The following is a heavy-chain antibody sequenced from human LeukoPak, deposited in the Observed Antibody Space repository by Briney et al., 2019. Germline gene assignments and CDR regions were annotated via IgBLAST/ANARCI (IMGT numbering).Heavy chain of an antibody. CDR3: GRYTVSLRAFDI. J-gene: IGHJ3*02. V-gene: IGHV4-4*07. Sequence: SETLSLTCTVSGASISSDYWSWIRQPAGKGLEWIGHIFASGNIIFNPSLKSRLTMSIDTPNNQFSLRLQSVTAADTAVYYCGRYTVSLRAFDIWGQGTMVAVSS. CDR2: IFASGNI. CDR1: GASISSDY. D-gene: IGHD2-2*02.